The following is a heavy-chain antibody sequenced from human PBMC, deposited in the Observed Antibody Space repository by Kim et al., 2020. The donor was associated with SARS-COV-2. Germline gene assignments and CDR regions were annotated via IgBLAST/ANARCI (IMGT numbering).Heavy chain of an antibody. D-gene: IGHD3-9*01. Sequence: ASVKVSCKASGYTFTSYAMHWVRQAPGQRLEWMGWINAGNGNTKYSQKFQGRVTITRDTSASTAYMELSSLRSEDTAVYYCARERGARYFDWLLSPLSYWGQGTLVTVSS. CDR2: INAGNGNT. CDR3: ARERGARYFDWLLSPLSY. CDR1: GYTFTSYA. J-gene: IGHJ4*02. V-gene: IGHV1-3*01.